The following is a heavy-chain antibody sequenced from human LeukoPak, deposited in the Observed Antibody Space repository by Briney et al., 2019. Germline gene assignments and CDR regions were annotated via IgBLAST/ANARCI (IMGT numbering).Heavy chain of an antibody. Sequence: SETLSLTCTVSGGSISSYYWSWIRQPPGKGLEWIGYIYYSGSTNYNPSLKSRVTISVDTSKNQFSLKLSSVTAADTAVHYCARAIYEDDAFDIWGQGTMVTVSS. J-gene: IGHJ3*02. CDR2: IYYSGST. V-gene: IGHV4-59*01. CDR3: ARAIYEDDAFDI. D-gene: IGHD2-2*02. CDR1: GGSISSYY.